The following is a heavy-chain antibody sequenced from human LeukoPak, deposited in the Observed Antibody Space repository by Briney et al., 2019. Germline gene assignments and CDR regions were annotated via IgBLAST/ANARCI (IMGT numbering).Heavy chain of an antibody. J-gene: IGHJ4*02. CDR1: GYSFTGYY. V-gene: IGHV1-2*06. CDR3: ARDKYSYGFYYY. CDR2: INPNSGGT. Sequence: ASVKVSCKASGYSFTGYYMHWVRQAPGQGLEWMGRINPNSGGTNYAQKFQGRVTMTRDTSISTAYMELSRLRSDDTAVYYCARDKYSYGFYYYWGQGTLVTVSS. D-gene: IGHD5-18*01.